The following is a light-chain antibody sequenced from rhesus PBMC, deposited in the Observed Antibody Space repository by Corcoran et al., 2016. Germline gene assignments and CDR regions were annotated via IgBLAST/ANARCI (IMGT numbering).Light chain of an antibody. CDR3: QHSFGTPFT. J-gene: IGKJ3*01. CDR1: ENVNNY. V-gene: IGKV1-74*01. Sequence: MTQSPSSLSASVGDRVTITCRASENVNNYLHWYQQKPGKAPKLLIYKASTLESGAPSRFSGGGSGTDFTLTIRSLQPEDFASYYCQHSFGTPFTFGPGTKLDIK. CDR2: KAS.